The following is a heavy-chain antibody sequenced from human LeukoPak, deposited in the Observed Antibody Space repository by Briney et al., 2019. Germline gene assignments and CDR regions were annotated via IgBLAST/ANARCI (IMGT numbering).Heavy chain of an antibody. CDR1: GFTFSSYA. V-gene: IGHV3-23*01. Sequence: GGSLRLSCAASGFTFSSYAMNWVRQAPGKGLEWISSISGSGDNTYYADSVKGRFTISRDNSKNTLYLQMNSLRAEDTAVYYCAKGRSSGWDYYFDYWGQGTPVTVSS. J-gene: IGHJ4*02. D-gene: IGHD6-19*01. CDR3: AKGRSSGWDYYFDY. CDR2: ISGSGDNT.